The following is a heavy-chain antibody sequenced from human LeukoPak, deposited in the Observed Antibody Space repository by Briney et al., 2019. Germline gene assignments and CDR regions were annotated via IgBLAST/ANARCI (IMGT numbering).Heavy chain of an antibody. J-gene: IGHJ4*02. CDR1: GYTFTGYY. V-gene: IGHV1-2*04. Sequence: ASVKVSCKASGYTFTGYYMHWVRQAPGQGLEWMGWINPNSGGTNYARKFQGWVTMTRDTSISTAYMELSRLRSDDTAVYYCARVRDCSGGSCYSRLDFDYWGQGTLVTVSS. D-gene: IGHD2-15*01. CDR2: INPNSGGT. CDR3: ARVRDCSGGSCYSRLDFDY.